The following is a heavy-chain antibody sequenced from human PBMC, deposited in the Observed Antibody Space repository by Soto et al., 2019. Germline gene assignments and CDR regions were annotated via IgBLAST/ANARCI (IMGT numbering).Heavy chain of an antibody. V-gene: IGHV3-21*01. Sequence: GGSLRLSCNASGFSFGTYLMTWVRQAPGKGLEWVSSISGNGFDTYYADSVKGRFTISRDNAKNSLYLQMNSLRAEDTAVYYCARGRGVVVPAGEYFQHWGQGTLVTVSS. CDR3: ARGRGVVVPAGEYFQH. CDR1: GFSFGTYL. CDR2: ISGNGFDT. J-gene: IGHJ1*01. D-gene: IGHD2-2*01.